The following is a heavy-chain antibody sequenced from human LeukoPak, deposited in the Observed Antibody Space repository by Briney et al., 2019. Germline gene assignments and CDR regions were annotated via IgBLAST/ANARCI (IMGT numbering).Heavy chain of an antibody. CDR2: ISGSGGST. CDR1: GFTFSSYA. J-gene: IGHJ4*02. V-gene: IGHV3-23*01. CDR3: ATYYDFWSGYPPFDY. D-gene: IGHD3-3*01. Sequence: GGSLRLSCAASGFTFSSYAMSWVRQAPGKGLEWVSAISGSGGSTYYADSVKGRFTISRDNSKNTLYLQMNSLRAEDTAVYYCATYYDFWSGYPPFDYWGQGTLVTVSS.